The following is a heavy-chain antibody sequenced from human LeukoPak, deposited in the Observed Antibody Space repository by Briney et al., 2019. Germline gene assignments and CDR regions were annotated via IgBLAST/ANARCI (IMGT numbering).Heavy chain of an antibody. V-gene: IGHV1-69*05. D-gene: IGHD2-8*02. CDR1: GGTFSSYA. CDR3: ARGPPHCAGGSCYSDY. CDR2: IIPIFGTA. J-gene: IGHJ4*02. Sequence: SVKVSCKASGGTFSSYAISWMRQAPGQGLEWMGGIIPIFGTANYAQKFQGRVTITTDESTSTAYMELSSLRSEDTAVYYCARGPPHCAGGSCYSDYWGQGTLVAVSS.